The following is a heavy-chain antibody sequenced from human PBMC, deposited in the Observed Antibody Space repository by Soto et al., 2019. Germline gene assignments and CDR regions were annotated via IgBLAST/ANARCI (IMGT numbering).Heavy chain of an antibody. CDR2: VNPRGGST. D-gene: IGHD5-18*01. V-gene: IGHV1-46*01. CDR3: ASVQLWLKGAYYYGMDV. J-gene: IGHJ6*02. CDR1: GYTFTSYY. Sequence: ASVKVSCKACGYTFTSYYMHWVRQAPGQGIGWMGIVNPRGGSTSYAQKFQGRVTMTRDTSTSTVYMELSSLRSEDTAVYYCASVQLWLKGAYYYGMDVWGQGTTVTVSS.